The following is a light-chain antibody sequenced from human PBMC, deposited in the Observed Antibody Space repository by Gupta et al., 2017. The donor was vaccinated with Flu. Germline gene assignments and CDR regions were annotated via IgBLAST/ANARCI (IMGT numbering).Light chain of an antibody. V-gene: IGKV3-15*01. CDR1: QSIGAD. CDR3: QQYSHCPPLT. CDR2: DAS. Sequence: ASLSVSPGQRATLSCRTSQSIGADLAWYQQKPGQGPRLLIYDASTRASGFPDRFRGSGSGTDFTLTISSLQSEDSGVYFCQQYSHCPPLTFGGGTKVEI. J-gene: IGKJ4*01.